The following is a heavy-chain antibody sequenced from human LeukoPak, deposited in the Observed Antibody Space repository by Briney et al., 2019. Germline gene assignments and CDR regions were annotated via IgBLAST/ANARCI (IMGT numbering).Heavy chain of an antibody. Sequence: GGSLRLSCAASGFTFSGYSMNWVRQAPGKGLEWVSSISSSSRYIYYADSVKGRFTIARDNAKESLYVQMNSLRAEDTAVYYCARGGAAFDNWGQGTLVTVSS. CDR2: ISSSSRYI. CDR3: ARGGAAFDN. D-gene: IGHD5-12*01. CDR1: GFTFSGYS. J-gene: IGHJ4*02. V-gene: IGHV3-21*01.